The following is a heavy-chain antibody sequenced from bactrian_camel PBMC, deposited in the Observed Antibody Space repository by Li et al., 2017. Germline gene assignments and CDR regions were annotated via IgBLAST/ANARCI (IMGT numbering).Heavy chain of an antibody. J-gene: IGHJ4*01. CDR2: IKSGGGTT. D-gene: IGHD3*01. V-gene: IGHV3S1*01. Sequence: HVQLVESGGGLVQPGGSLRLSCAASGFTFRSYWMYWVRQVPGKGFEWVAGIKSGGGTTYYSDSVQGRFTISRDNAENTVYLQMNSLKSEDTALYYCATAPSGVEYEFTYWGQGTQVTVS. CDR3: ATAPSGVEYEFTY. CDR1: GFTFRSYW.